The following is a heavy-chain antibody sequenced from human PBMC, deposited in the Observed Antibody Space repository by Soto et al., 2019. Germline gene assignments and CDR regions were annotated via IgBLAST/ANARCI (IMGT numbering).Heavy chain of an antibody. Sequence: PGGSLRLSCAASGFTFSSYAMSWVRQAPGKGLEWVSAISGSGGSTYHADSVKGRFTISRDNSKNTLYLQMNSLRAEDTAVYYCASLVTTIKRFDYWGQGTLVTVSS. V-gene: IGHV3-23*01. D-gene: IGHD4-4*01. CDR3: ASLVTTIKRFDY. CDR2: ISGSGGST. CDR1: GFTFSSYA. J-gene: IGHJ4*02.